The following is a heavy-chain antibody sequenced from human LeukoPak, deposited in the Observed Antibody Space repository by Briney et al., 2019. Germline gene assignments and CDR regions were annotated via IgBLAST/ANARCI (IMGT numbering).Heavy chain of an antibody. V-gene: IGHV3-21*01. CDR3: AGVDDFPYYYYYMDV. Sequence: PGGSLRLSCAASGFTFSSYSMNWVRQAPGKGLEWVSSISSSSSYIYYADSVKGRFTISRDNAKNSLYLQMNSLRAEDTAVYYCAGVDDFPYYYYYMDVWGKGTTVTVSS. D-gene: IGHD3-3*01. J-gene: IGHJ6*03. CDR1: GFTFSSYS. CDR2: ISSSSSYI.